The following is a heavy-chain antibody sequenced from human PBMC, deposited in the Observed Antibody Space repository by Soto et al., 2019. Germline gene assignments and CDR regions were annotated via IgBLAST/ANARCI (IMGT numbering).Heavy chain of an antibody. Sequence: GGSLRLSCAASGFTFDDYAMHWVRQAPGKGLEWASGISWNSGSIGYADSVKGRFTISRDNAKNSLYLQMNSLRAEDTALYYCAKDGGVEMATILVRNYYYYGMDVWGQGTTVTVS. CDR3: AKDGGVEMATILVRNYYYYGMDV. V-gene: IGHV3-9*01. CDR2: ISWNSGSI. D-gene: IGHD3-16*01. J-gene: IGHJ6*02. CDR1: GFTFDDYA.